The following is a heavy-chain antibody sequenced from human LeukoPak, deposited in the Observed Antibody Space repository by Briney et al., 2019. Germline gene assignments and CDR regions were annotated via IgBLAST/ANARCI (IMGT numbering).Heavy chain of an antibody. J-gene: IGHJ1*01. CDR1: GFTFSSYA. Sequence: GGSLRLSCAASGFTFSSYAMSWVRQAPGKGLEWVSAISGSGGSTYYADSVKGRFTISRDNAQNSLSLQMNSLRAEDTAVYYCARSTRRDTEVALAGYFQHWGQGTLVTVSS. V-gene: IGHV3-23*01. CDR3: ARSTRRDTEVALAGYFQH. CDR2: ISGSGGST. D-gene: IGHD5-18*01.